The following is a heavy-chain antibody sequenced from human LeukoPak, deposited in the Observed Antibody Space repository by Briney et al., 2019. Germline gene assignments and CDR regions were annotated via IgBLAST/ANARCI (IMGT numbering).Heavy chain of an antibody. D-gene: IGHD2-15*01. CDR2: IDPSDSYT. CDR1: GYSLTSYW. Sequence: GEALKISCKGSGYSLTSYWISWVRPMPGKGVEWMGKIDPSDSYTNYSPSFQGHVTISADKSISTAYLQWSSLKASDTAMYYCARHRRCSADSCSPGDYWGQGTLVTVSS. CDR3: ARHRRCSADSCSPGDY. V-gene: IGHV5-10-1*01. J-gene: IGHJ4*02.